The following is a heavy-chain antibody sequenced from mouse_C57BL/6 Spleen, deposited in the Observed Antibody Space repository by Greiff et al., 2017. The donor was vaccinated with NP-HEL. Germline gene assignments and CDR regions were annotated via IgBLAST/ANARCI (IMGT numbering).Heavy chain of an antibody. CDR1: GFTFSSYA. Sequence: EVQLVESGGGLVKPGGSLKLSCAASGFTFSSYAMSWVRQTPEKRLEWVATISDGGSYTYYPDNVKGRFTISRDNAKNNLYLQMSHLKSEDTAMYYCARGGDSNYWYFDVWGTGTTVTVSS. V-gene: IGHV5-4*01. J-gene: IGHJ1*03. CDR2: ISDGGSYT. D-gene: IGHD2-5*01. CDR3: ARGGDSNYWYFDV.